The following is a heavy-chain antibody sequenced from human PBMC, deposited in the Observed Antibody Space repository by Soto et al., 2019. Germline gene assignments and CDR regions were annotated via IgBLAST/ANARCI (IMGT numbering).Heavy chain of an antibody. V-gene: IGHV3-30*18. CDR1: GFTFNNYD. J-gene: IGHJ4*02. CDR2: ISHDGHSQ. Sequence: QEQLVESGGGVVQPGTSLRLTCTASGFTFNNYDMHWLRQAPGRGLEWVAVISHDGHSQYYEDSMKGRFTISRDNYQNTLYLQMNSLRPEDAAVYYCAKDVTRVYSYGAAAYWGQGTLGTVSS. CDR3: AKDVTRVYSYGAAAY. D-gene: IGHD5-18*01.